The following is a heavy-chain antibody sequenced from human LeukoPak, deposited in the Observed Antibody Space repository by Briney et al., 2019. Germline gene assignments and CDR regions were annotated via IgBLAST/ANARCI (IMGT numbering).Heavy chain of an antibody. V-gene: IGHV4-39*01. CDR1: GGSISSSSYY. CDR2: IYHGGST. J-gene: IGHJ4*02. D-gene: IGHD4-11*01. Sequence: SETLSLTCTVSGGSISSSSYYWGWIRQPPGKGLEWIGSIYHGGSTHYNPSLKSQVTISVDTSKNQFSLNLTSVTAADTAVYYCASIRTVTYFDYWGQGTLVTVSS. CDR3: ASIRTVTYFDY.